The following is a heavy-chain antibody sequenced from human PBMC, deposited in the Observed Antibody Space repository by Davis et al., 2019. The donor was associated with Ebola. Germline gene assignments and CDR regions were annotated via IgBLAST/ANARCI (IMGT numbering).Heavy chain of an antibody. Sequence: PGGSLRLSCQGSGYTFNTYWIGWVRQMPGKGLEWMGLIFPGDSDTFTRYGPSFQGQVTLSADNSISTAYLQWSSLKASDTAIYFCARGREPNSTPHHWFFDIWGRGTLVTVSS. J-gene: IGHJ2*01. V-gene: IGHV5-51*01. CDR1: GYTFNTYW. D-gene: IGHD1-14*01. CDR3: ARGREPNSTPHHWFFDI. CDR2: IFPGDSDT.